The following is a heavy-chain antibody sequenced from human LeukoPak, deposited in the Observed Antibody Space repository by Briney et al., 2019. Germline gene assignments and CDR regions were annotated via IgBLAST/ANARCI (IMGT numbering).Heavy chain of an antibody. CDR3: ASLALPRITISGGMDV. J-gene: IGHJ6*02. Sequence: PSETLSLTCAVYGGSFSGYYWSWIRQPPGKGLEWIGEINHSGSTNYNPSLKSRVTISVDTSKNQFSLKLSSVTAADTAVYYCASLALPRITISGGMDVWGQGTTVTVSS. V-gene: IGHV4-34*01. D-gene: IGHD3-3*01. CDR2: INHSGST. CDR1: GGSFSGYY.